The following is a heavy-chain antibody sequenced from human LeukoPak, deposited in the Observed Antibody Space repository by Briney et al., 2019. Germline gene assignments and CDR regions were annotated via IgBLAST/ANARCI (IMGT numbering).Heavy chain of an antibody. Sequence: GGSLRLSCAGSGFTVSSNYMSWVRQALGKGPEWVSVIYSGGSTYYADSVKGRFTISRHNSKNTLYLQMNSLKPEDAAESYCARGYCSSNRCPTPGAFDIWGQGTMVTVSS. CDR3: ARGYCSSNRCPTPGAFDI. CDR2: IYSGGST. V-gene: IGHV3-53*04. CDR1: GFTVSSNY. D-gene: IGHD2-2*01. J-gene: IGHJ3*02.